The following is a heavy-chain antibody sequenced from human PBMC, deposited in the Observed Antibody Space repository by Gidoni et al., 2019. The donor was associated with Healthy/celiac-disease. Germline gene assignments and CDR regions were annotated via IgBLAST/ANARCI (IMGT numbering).Heavy chain of an antibody. V-gene: IGHV3-15*01. CDR2: TDGGTT. D-gene: IGHD3-3*01. CDR3: TTDLFGVDYYYYMDV. Sequence: TDGGTTDYAAPVKGRFTISRDDSKNTLYLQMNSLKTEDTAVYYCTTDLFGVDYYYYMDVWGKGTTVTVSS. J-gene: IGHJ6*03.